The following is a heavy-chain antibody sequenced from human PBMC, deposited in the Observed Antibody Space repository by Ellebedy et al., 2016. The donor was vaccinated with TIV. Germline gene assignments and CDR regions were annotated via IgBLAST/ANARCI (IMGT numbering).Heavy chain of an antibody. D-gene: IGHD4-17*01. CDR1: GFSFRSYW. CDR3: ARRGSYGDYAVQVNSWFDR. Sequence: GGSLRFSCAATGFSFRSYWMSWVRQAPGKGLEWVANIYQDGSVQYYLDSVKGRFTISRDNAINSLFLQMNSLRAGDTAVYYCARRGSYGDYAVQVNSWFDRWGRGTLVTVSS. J-gene: IGHJ5*02. V-gene: IGHV3-7*01. CDR2: IYQDGSVQ.